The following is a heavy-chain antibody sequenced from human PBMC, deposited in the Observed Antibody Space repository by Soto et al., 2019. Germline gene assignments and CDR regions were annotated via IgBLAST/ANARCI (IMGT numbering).Heavy chain of an antibody. Sequence: GESLKISCEGSGYSFPNYWIGWVRQMPGKGLEWMGIIYPADSDTRYSPSFQGQVTISVDKSISTAYLQWSSLKASDTAMYYCARHDFKDSGSYPDAFAIWGQGTMVSVSS. V-gene: IGHV5-51*01. J-gene: IGHJ3*02. CDR2: IYPADSDT. D-gene: IGHD1-26*01. CDR3: ARHDFKDSGSYPDAFAI. CDR1: GYSFPNYW.